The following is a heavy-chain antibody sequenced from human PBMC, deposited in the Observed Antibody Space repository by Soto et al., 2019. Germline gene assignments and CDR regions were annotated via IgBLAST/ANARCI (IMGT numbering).Heavy chain of an antibody. J-gene: IGHJ4*02. CDR3: ARHRIEVVWRGFDF. CDR1: TDSSSFTNSY. D-gene: IGHD3-10*01. V-gene: IGHV4-39*01. CDR2: SSYNGGT. Sequence: SETLSLSCTVSTDSSSFTNSYWGWIRQPPGKGLQWIGSSSYNGGTFYNPSLKGRVVISFDTSKKQSSLQVTSVTAADTAVYFCARHRIEVVWRGFDFWGQGSPVTVSS.